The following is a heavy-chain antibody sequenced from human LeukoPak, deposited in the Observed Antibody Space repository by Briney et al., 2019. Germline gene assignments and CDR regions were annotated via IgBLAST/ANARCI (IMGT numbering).Heavy chain of an antibody. V-gene: IGHV3-23*01. CDR1: GFTFSSYA. CDR2: ISGSGGST. Sequence: PGGSLRLSCVASGFTFSSYAMSWVRQAPGKGLEWVSAISGSGGSTYYADSVKGRFTVSRDNSKNMLYLQMNSLRAEDTAVYYCAKDSNYYDSSGYSFDYWGQGTLVTVSS. CDR3: AKDSNYYDSSGYSFDY. D-gene: IGHD3-22*01. J-gene: IGHJ4*02.